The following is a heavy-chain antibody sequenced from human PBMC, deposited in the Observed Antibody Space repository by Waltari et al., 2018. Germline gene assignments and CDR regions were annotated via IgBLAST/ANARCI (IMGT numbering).Heavy chain of an antibody. CDR1: GFTFSSYW. V-gene: IGHV3-74*01. D-gene: IGHD5-12*01. Sequence: EVQLVESGGGLVQTGGSRRLSCAASGFTFSSYWMHWVRQAPGKGLVWVSRINSDGSSTSYADSVKGRFTISRDNAKNTLYLQMNSLRAEDTAVYYCVRSKDGYNLVADYWGQGSLVTVSS. CDR3: VRSKDGYNLVADY. J-gene: IGHJ4*02. CDR2: INSDGSST.